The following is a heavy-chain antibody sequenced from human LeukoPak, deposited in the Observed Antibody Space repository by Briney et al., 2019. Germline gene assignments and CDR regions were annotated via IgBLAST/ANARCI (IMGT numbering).Heavy chain of an antibody. Sequence: GRSLRLSCAASGFTFSSYAMHWVRQAPGKGLEWVAVISYDGSNKYYADSVKGRFTISRDNSKNTLYLQMNSLKTEDTAVYYCTTVITMVRGREDYFDYWGQGTLVTVSS. D-gene: IGHD3-10*01. CDR3: TTVITMVRGREDYFDY. CDR1: GFTFSSYA. J-gene: IGHJ4*02. V-gene: IGHV3-30*07. CDR2: ISYDGSNK.